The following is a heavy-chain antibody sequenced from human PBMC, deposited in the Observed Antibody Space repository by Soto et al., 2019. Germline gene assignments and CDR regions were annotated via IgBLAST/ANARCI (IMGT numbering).Heavy chain of an antibody. J-gene: IGHJ4*02. CDR2: IDASGST. Sequence: ETLSLTCTVSDGSISTYYCNWIRQPAGKGLEWIGRIDASGSTDYDPSLKSRVTMSVDTSKNQFSLRLSSVTAADTAVYYCARGGHDFWSGPFDYWGQGAQVTVSS. D-gene: IGHD3-3*01. V-gene: IGHV4-4*07. CDR3: ARGGHDFWSGPFDY. CDR1: DGSISTYY.